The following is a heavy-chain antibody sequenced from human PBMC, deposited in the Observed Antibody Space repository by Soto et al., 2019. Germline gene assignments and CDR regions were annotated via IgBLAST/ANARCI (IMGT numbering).Heavy chain of an antibody. CDR2: ISAYNGNT. V-gene: IGHV1-18*04. Sequence: EASVKVSCKASGYTFTSYGISWVRQAPGQGLEWMGWISAYNGNTNYAQKLQGRVTMTTDTSTSTAYMELRSLRSDDTAVYYCAGFYYDSSGPDDAFDIWGQGTMVTVSS. CDR1: GYTFTSYG. CDR3: AGFYYDSSGPDDAFDI. J-gene: IGHJ3*02. D-gene: IGHD3-22*01.